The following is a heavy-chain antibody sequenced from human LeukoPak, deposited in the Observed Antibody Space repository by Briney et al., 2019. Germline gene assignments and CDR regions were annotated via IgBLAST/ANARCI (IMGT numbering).Heavy chain of an antibody. D-gene: IGHD6-19*01. CDR3: ARHKYSSGWPPEGAFDI. Sequence: SETLSLTCAVSGDSISSSNWWSWVRQPPGKGLEWIGKIYHSGSTNYNPSLKSRVTISVDTSKNQFSLKLSSVTAADTAVYYCARHKYSSGWPPEGAFDIWGQGTMVTVSS. CDR1: GDSISSSNW. J-gene: IGHJ3*02. V-gene: IGHV4-4*02. CDR2: IYHSGST.